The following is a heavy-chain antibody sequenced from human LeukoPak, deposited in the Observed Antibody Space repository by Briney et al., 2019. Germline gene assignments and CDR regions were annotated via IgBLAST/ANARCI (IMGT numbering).Heavy chain of an antibody. J-gene: IGHJ4*02. D-gene: IGHD7-27*01. Sequence: SETLSLTCTVSGSSISSHSWGWLRQPPGKGLEWIGYDSNNGNINYNPALKSRVTISVDTSKRQFSLKLSSVTAADTAIYYCARDNWGSLDYWGQGTLVTVSS. CDR2: DSNNGNI. CDR1: GSSISSHS. CDR3: ARDNWGSLDY. V-gene: IGHV4-59*11.